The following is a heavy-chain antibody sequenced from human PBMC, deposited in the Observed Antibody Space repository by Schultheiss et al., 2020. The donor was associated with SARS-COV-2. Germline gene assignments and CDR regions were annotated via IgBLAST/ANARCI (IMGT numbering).Heavy chain of an antibody. D-gene: IGHD6-19*01. J-gene: IGHJ4*02. CDR1: GFTFSSYA. Sequence: GGSLRLSCAASGFTFSSYAMSWVRQAPGKGLEWVSVIYSGGSTYYADSVKGRFTISRDNSKNTLYLQMNSLRAEDTAVYYCASSLSGWYRCWGQGTLVTVSS. CDR2: IYSGGST. V-gene: IGHV3-53*01. CDR3: ASSLSGWYRC.